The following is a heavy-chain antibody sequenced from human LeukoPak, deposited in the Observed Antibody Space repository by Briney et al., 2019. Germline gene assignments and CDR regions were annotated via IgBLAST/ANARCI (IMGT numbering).Heavy chain of an antibody. CDR3: ARDLTLSEKFFDY. CDR1: GFIFSSYG. V-gene: IGHV3-23*01. J-gene: IGHJ4*02. CDR2: ITSSGGGT. D-gene: IGHD1-14*01. Sequence: PGGSLRLSCAASGFIFSSYGMSWVRQAPGKGLEWVSSITSSGGGTYYADSVKGRFTVSRDNSKNTLYLQMNSLSAEDTAIYYCARDLTLSEKFFDYWGQGTLVTVSS.